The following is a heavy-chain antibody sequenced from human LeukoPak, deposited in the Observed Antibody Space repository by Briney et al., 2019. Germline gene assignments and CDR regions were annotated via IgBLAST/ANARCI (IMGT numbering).Heavy chain of an antibody. CDR2: IWYDGSNK. J-gene: IGHJ4*02. CDR1: GFTFSSYG. D-gene: IGHD2-15*01. CDR3: ARVYCSGGSCYFDC. Sequence: PGRSLRLSCAASGFTFSSYGMHWVRQAPGKGLEWVAVIWYDGSNKYYADSVKGRFTISRDNSKNTLYLQMNSLRAEDTAVYYCARVYCSGGSCYFDCWGQGTLVTVSS. V-gene: IGHV3-33*01.